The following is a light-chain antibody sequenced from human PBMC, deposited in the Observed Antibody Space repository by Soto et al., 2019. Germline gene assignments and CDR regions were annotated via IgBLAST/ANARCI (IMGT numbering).Light chain of an antibody. CDR3: EDYSSSSGLT. V-gene: IGKV1-5*03. CDR1: QSISSW. CDR2: QAS. J-gene: IGKJ4*01. Sequence: DIQMTQSPSTLSASVGDRVTITCRASQSISSWLAWYQQKPGKAPKLLIFQASSLKSGVPSRYSCSGSATEYTLTLSSLQPDDFATYYCEDYSSSSGLTFGGGTKVEIK.